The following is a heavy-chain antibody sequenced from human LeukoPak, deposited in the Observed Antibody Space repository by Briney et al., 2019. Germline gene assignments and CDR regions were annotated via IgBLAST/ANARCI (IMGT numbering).Heavy chain of an antibody. V-gene: IGHV3-7*01. D-gene: IGHD3-10*01. Sequence: GGSLILSCTVSGFTFSNYWMRWVRQAPGKGLEWVASTDKNGREKRYVDSVEGRFTISRDNAKNSVYLQMTSLGAEDTAVYYCATYTQNFGAPGTDYWGQGTLVTVSS. CDR3: ATYTQNFGAPGTDY. CDR1: GFTFSNYW. J-gene: IGHJ4*02. CDR2: TDKNGREK.